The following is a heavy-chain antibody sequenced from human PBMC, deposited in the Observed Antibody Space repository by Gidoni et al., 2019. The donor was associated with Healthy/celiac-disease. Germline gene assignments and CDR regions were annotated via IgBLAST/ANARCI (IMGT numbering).Heavy chain of an antibody. Sequence: QVQLQESGPGLVKPSETLSLTCTVSGGSISSYYWSWIRQPPGKGLEWIGYIYYSESTNYNPSLKSRVTISVDTSKNQFSLKLSSVTAADTAVYYCARVSRDGYKSPTVYFDYWGQGTLVTVSS. D-gene: IGHD5-12*01. CDR2: IYYSEST. J-gene: IGHJ4*02. V-gene: IGHV4-59*01. CDR3: ARVSRDGYKSPTVYFDY. CDR1: GGSISSYY.